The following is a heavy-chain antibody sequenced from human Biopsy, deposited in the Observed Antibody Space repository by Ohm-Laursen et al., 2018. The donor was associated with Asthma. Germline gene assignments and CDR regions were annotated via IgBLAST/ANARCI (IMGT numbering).Heavy chain of an antibody. V-gene: IGHV1-18*01. CDR2: ISAYNGNT. CDR3: ARAVDYSHYYGIDV. CDR1: GYTFNSAG. D-gene: IGHD3-10*01. Sequence: GASVKVSCKTSGYTFNSAGITWVRQAPGQGLEWMGWISAYNGNTKVAQKLQDRVTMITDTSTSTAYMELGSLRSDDTAVYFCARAVDYSHYYGIDVWGQGTTVTVS. J-gene: IGHJ6*02.